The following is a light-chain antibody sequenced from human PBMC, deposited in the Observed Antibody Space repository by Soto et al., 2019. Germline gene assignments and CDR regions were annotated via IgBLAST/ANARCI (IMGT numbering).Light chain of an antibody. V-gene: IGLV1-40*01. CDR1: SSNIGAGYD. Sequence: QSVLTQPPSVSGAPGQRVTISCTGSSSNIGAGYDVHWYQQLPGTAPKLLIYGNSNRPSGVPDRFSGSKSGTSASLAITGLQAEDEADYYCQSYDSSLNGWVFGGGTKLNVL. CDR3: QSYDSSLNGWV. CDR2: GNS. J-gene: IGLJ3*02.